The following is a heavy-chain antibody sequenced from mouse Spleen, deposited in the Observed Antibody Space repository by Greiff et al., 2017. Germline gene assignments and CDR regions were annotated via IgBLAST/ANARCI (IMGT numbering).Heavy chain of an antibody. J-gene: IGHJ3*01. V-gene: IGHV1-72*01. CDR2: IDPHSGGT. CDR3: ARGANWDVWFAN. D-gene: IGHD4-1*01. CDR1: GYTFTSYW. Sequence: QVQLQQPGAELVKPGASVKLSCQASGYTFTSYWMLWVKRRRGRGLVWIGRIDPHSGGTKYNEKFKSKATLTVDKPSSTAYMQLSSLTSEDSAVYYCARGANWDVWFANWGQGTLVTVSA.